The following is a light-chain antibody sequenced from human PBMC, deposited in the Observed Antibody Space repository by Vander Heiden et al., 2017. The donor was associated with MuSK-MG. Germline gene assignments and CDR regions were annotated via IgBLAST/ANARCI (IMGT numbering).Light chain of an antibody. J-gene: IGLJ1*01. V-gene: IGLV2-14*03. Sequence: QSALTQPASVSGSPGQSITISCTGTSSDVGGYNYVSWYQQHPGKAPKLMIYDVSNRPSGVSNRFSGSKSGNTASLTISGLQAEDEADYYCSSYTSSRYVFGTGTKVTGL. CDR2: DVS. CDR3: SSYTSSRYV. CDR1: SSDVGGYNY.